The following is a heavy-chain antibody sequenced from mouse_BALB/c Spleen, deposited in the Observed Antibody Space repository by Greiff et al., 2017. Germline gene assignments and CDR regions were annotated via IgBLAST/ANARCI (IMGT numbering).Heavy chain of an antibody. Sequence: EVKLQESGPELVKPGASVKISCKASGYSFTGYFMNWVMQSHGKSLEWIGRINPYNGDTFYNQKFKGKATLTVDKSSSTAHMELRSLASEDSAVHYCARWGYGSSYFDYWGQGTTLTVSA. CDR2: INPYNGDT. J-gene: IGHJ2*01. CDR1: GYSFTGYF. V-gene: IGHV1-20*02. CDR3: ARWGYGSSYFDY. D-gene: IGHD1-1*01.